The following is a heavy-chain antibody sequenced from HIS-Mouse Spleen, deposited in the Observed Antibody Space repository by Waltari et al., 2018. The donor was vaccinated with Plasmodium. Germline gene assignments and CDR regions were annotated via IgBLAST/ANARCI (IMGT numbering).Heavy chain of an antibody. CDR1: GYTCPSYG. D-gene: IGHD6-19*01. V-gene: IGHV1-18*01. J-gene: IGHJ3*02. CDR2: VSPYNGNT. Sequence: QVQLLQSGAAVKKPGASVKVSCQASGYTCPSYGISWVRQSPGQWLEWMGWVSPYNGNTNLAQKLQGRVTMTTDTSTSTAYMELRSLRSDDTAVYYCARGSAGDAFEIWGQGTMVTVSS. CDR3: ARGSAGDAFEI.